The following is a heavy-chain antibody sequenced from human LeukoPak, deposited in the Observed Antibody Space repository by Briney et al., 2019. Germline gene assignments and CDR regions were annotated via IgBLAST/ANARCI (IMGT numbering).Heavy chain of an antibody. CDR1: GFTFSSYG. D-gene: IGHD3-3*01. J-gene: IGHJ4*02. V-gene: IGHV3-30*18. CDR3: SKGRGLLEWCFDF. Sequence: PGRSLRLSCAASGFTFSSYGMNWVRQAPGKGLEWVAAISYDGSNQYYADSVKGRFTISRDNSKNALYLQMSSLRTEDTAVYYCSKGRGLLEWCFDFWGQGTLVTVSS. CDR2: ISYDGSNQ.